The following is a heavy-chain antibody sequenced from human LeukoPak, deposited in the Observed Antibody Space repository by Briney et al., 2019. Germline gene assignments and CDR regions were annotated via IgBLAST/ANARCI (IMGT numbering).Heavy chain of an antibody. D-gene: IGHD3-10*01. CDR3: ARAILWFGESYRNWFDP. CDR2: IYYSGST. Sequence: SETLSLTCSVSGGSISSSRYYWGWIRQPPGKGLEWIGSIYYSGSTYYNPSLKSRVTISVDTSKNQFSLKLSSVTAADTAVYYCARAILWFGESYRNWFDPWGQGTLVTVSS. J-gene: IGHJ5*02. CDR1: GGSISSSRYY. V-gene: IGHV4-39*07.